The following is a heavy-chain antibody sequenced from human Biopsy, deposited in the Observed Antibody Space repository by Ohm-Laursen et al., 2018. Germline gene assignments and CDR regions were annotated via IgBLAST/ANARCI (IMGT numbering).Heavy chain of an antibody. V-gene: IGHV4-61*01. Sequence: SDTLSLTCIVSDASASSGRYYWTWIRQPPRKPLEWIGYFYSSGTTRYNPSLESRLSISMDTSKNEVSLRLTSMTAADTAGYYCARGQALKSFDYWGQGTLVTVSS. J-gene: IGHJ4*02. CDR2: FYSSGTT. CDR3: ARGQALKSFDY. CDR1: DASASSGRYY.